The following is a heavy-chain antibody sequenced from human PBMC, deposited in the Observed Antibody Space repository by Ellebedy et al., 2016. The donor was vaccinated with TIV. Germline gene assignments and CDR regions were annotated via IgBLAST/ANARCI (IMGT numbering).Heavy chain of an antibody. CDR3: ARASNYYDSSGSGY. Sequence: AASVKVSCKASGYIFTIYGVSWVRQAPGQGLEWMGWISGDNGYTNYARKFQGRVTMTTDTSTSTAYMELRSLRSDDTAVYYCARASNYYDSSGSGYWGPGTVVTVSS. D-gene: IGHD3-22*01. J-gene: IGHJ4*02. CDR2: ISGDNGYT. V-gene: IGHV1-18*04. CDR1: GYIFTIYG.